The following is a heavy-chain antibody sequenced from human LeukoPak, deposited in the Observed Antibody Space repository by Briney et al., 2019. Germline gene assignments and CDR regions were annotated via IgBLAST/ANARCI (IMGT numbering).Heavy chain of an antibody. CDR3: ARVGNYYDSRHFDY. Sequence: ASVKVSCTASGYTFTGYYMHWVRQAPGQGLEWMGWINPNSGGTNYAQKFQGRVTMTRDTSISTAYMELSRLRSDDTAVYYCARVGNYYDSRHFDYWGQGTLVTVSS. D-gene: IGHD3-22*01. J-gene: IGHJ4*02. CDR1: GYTFTGYY. CDR2: INPNSGGT. V-gene: IGHV1-2*02.